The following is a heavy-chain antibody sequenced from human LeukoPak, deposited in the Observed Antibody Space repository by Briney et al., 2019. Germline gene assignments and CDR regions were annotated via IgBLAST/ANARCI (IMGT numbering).Heavy chain of an antibody. D-gene: IGHD1-26*01. CDR3: ARRRDLYSGSYYPFDY. CDR1: GYSFTNYW. CDR2: IYPGDSDA. J-gene: IGHJ4*02. V-gene: IGHV5-51*01. Sequence: PGESLKISCKGSGYSFTNYWIGWLRQLPGKGLKWMGIIYPGDSDARYSPSFQGQVTISADKSISTAYLQWSSLKASDTAMYYCARRRDLYSGSYYPFDYWGQGILVTVSS.